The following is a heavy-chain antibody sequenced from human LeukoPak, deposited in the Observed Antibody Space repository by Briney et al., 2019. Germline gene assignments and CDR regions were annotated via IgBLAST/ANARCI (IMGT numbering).Heavy chain of an antibody. CDR1: GFIVSSNY. J-gene: IGHJ4*02. D-gene: IGHD3-9*01. CDR2: IYSDIST. Sequence: GGSLRLSCAASGFIVSSNYMSWVRQAPGKGLEWVSVIYSDISTYYADSVKGRFTISRDNSKNTLYLQMNSLRAEDTAVYYCAREGLELRYFDWLSYWGQGTLVTVSS. V-gene: IGHV3-53*01. CDR3: AREGLELRYFDWLSY.